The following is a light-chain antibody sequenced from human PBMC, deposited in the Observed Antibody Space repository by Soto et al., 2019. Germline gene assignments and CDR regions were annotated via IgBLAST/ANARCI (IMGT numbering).Light chain of an antibody. V-gene: IGKV1-27*01. CDR2: SAS. Sequence: DIQMTQSPSSLSASVGDRVTITCRASQGITNYLACYQRNLGKVPDLLISSASTLQSGAPSRFSGCGSGTDFTPTVSSLPPEHVGSYFCQQYSKDTPGTFGQGPKVDI. CDR1: QGITNY. CDR3: QQYSKDTPGT. J-gene: IGKJ1*01.